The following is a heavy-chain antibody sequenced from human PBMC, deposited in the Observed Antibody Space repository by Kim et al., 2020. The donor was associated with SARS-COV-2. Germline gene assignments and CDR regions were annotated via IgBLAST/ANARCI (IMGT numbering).Heavy chain of an antibody. J-gene: IGHJ6*02. Sequence: GGSLRLSCAASGFTFSSYGMHWVRQAPGKGLEWVAVISYDGSNKYYADSVKGRFTISRDNSKNTLYLQMNSLRAEDTAVYYCASYGSGSYYNSLDYNYGMDVWGQGTTVTVPS. CDR2: ISYDGSNK. V-gene: IGHV3-30*03. CDR1: GFTFSSYG. CDR3: ASYGSGSYYNSLDYNYGMDV. D-gene: IGHD3-10*01.